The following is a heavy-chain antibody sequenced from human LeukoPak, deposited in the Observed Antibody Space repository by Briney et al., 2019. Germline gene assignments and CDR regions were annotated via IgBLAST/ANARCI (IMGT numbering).Heavy chain of an antibody. V-gene: IGHV4-34*01. Sequence: SETLSLTCAVYGGSFSGYYWSWLRQPPGKGRGWGGEINHSGSTNYNPSLTSRVTISVDTYKNQFSLKLSTVTAADTAVYYCARRVGSGSYFDYWGQGTLVTVSS. CDR3: ARRVGSGSYFDY. CDR1: GGSFSGYY. CDR2: INHSGST. J-gene: IGHJ4*02. D-gene: IGHD1-26*01.